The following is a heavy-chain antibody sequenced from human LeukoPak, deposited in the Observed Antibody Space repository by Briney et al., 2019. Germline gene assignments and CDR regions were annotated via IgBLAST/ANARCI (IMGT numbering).Heavy chain of an antibody. CDR3: AKSQYLLSSPFDY. Sequence: GGSLRLSCAASGFTFSSYAMSWVRQAPGKGLEWVSAISGSGGSTYYADSVKGRFTISRDNSKNTLYLQMNSLRAEDTAVHYCAKSQYLLSSPFDYWGQGTLVTVSS. CDR1: GFTFSSYA. J-gene: IGHJ4*02. D-gene: IGHD6-13*01. V-gene: IGHV3-23*01. CDR2: ISGSGGST.